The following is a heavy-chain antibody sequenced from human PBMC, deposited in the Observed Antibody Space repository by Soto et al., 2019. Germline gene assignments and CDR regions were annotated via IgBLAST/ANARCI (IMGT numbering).Heavy chain of an antibody. CDR2: IYYSGSS. CDR1: GGSISSGSYH. CDR3: ARVEGSSYYFRHDC. D-gene: IGHD1-26*01. V-gene: IGHV4-31*03. J-gene: IGHJ4*02. Sequence: SETLSLTCTVSGGSISSGSYHWSWIRQHPGKGLEWIGNIYYSGSSYYSPSLKSRATISIDTSKDQFSLRLGSVTAADTAVYYCARVEGSSYYFRHDCWGRGTLVTVSS.